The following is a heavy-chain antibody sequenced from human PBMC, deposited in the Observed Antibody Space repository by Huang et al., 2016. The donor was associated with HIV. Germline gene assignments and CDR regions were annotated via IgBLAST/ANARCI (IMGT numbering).Heavy chain of an antibody. Sequence: EVQLAQSGPEVKKPGESLTISCKGSGFSFTNYWIGWVRPMPGKGLEWMGISYPGDADTKYSPSFQGQVTISADKSISTAYLQWSSLKASDTAMYYCVRSTSGYYYRTDYWGQGTLVTVSS. CDR3: VRSTSGYYYRTDY. D-gene: IGHD3-22*01. CDR2: SYPGDADT. J-gene: IGHJ4*02. CDR1: GFSFTNYW. V-gene: IGHV5-51*01.